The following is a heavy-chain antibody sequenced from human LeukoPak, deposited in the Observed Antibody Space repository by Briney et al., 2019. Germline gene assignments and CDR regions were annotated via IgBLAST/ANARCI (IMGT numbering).Heavy chain of an antibody. CDR1: GFTVSSNY. V-gene: IGHV3-53*01. J-gene: IGHJ4*02. CDR2: IYSGGST. Sequence: GGSLRLSCAASGFTVSSNYMSWVRQAPGKGPEWVSVIYSGGSTYYADSVKGRFTISRDNSKNTLYLQMNSLRAEDTAVYYCAREGAVAGKVPTVWGQGTLVTVSS. CDR3: AREGAVAGKVPTV. D-gene: IGHD6-19*01.